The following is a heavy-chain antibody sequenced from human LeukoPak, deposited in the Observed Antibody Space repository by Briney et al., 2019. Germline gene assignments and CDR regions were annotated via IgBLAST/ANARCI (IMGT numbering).Heavy chain of an antibody. CDR1: GFPFSTYG. V-gene: IGHV3-33*01. CDR2: IWYDGSIK. CDR3: ARAVGPFDY. D-gene: IGHD1-26*01. J-gene: IGHJ4*02. Sequence: PGRSLRLSCVASGFPFSTYGMHWVRQAPGRKLEWVAVIWYDGSIKYYADSMKGRFTISRDNSKNTLYLQMDSLRAEDTGVYYCARAVGPFDYWGQGTLVTVSS.